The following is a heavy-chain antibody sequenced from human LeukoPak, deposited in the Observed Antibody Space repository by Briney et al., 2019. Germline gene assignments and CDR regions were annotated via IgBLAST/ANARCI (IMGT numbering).Heavy chain of an antibody. D-gene: IGHD3-10*01. J-gene: IGHJ4*02. CDR3: ARGYYGSGSVHFDY. CDR2: IYYSGST. CDR1: GGSISSHY. V-gene: IGHV4-59*11. Sequence: SETLSLTCSVSGGSISSHYWSWIRQPPGKGLGWIGYIYYSGSTNYNPSLKSRVTISVDTSKNQFSLKLSSVTAADTAVYYCARGYYGSGSVHFDYWGQGTLVTVSS.